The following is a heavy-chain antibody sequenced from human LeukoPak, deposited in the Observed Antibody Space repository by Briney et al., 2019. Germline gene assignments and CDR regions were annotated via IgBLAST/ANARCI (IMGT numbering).Heavy chain of an antibody. CDR1: GYTFTGYY. CDR3: ARGNHSSSWDY. Sequence: ASVKVSCKASGYTFTGYYMHWVRQAPGQGLEWMGWINPNSGGTNYAQKFQGWVTMNRDTSSSTAYMELSRLRSDDTAVYYCARGNHSSSWDYWGQGTLVTVSS. CDR2: INPNSGGT. V-gene: IGHV1-2*04. D-gene: IGHD6-13*01. J-gene: IGHJ4*02.